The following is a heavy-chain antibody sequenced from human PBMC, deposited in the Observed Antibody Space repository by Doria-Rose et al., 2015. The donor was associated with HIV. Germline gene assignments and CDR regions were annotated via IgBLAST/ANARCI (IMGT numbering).Heavy chain of an antibody. J-gene: IGHJ4*02. CDR2: IFSDDER. Sequence: QVTLKESGPVLVKPTETLTLTCTVSGVSLSSPGMGVSWIRQPPWKAPVWLANIFSDDERSYKTSLKSRLTISRGTSKSQVVLTMTDMDPVDTATYYCARIKSSRWYHKYYFDFWGQGTLVIVSA. V-gene: IGHV2-26*01. D-gene: IGHD6-13*01. CDR1: GVSLSSPGMG. CDR3: ARIKSSRWYHKYYFDF.